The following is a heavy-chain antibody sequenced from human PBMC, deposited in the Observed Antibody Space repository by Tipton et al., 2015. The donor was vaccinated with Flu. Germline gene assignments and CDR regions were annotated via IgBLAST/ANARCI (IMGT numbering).Heavy chain of an antibody. CDR2: INPNSGGT. D-gene: IGHD6-13*01. CDR1: GYIFTGYY. J-gene: IGHJ6*02. V-gene: IGHV1-2*06. CDR3: ARDRADSTSWLNDYGMDV. Sequence: QLVQSGAELRKPGASVKVSCQASGYIFTGYYIHWVRQAPGQGLEWMGRINPNSGGTNYAQRFQGRVTMTRDRTINTVHMEFSSLRSDDTAVYFCARDRADSTSWLNDYGMDVWGQGTTVIVSS.